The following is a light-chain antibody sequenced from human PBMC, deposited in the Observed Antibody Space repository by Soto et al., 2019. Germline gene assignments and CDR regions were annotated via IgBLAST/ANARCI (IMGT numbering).Light chain of an antibody. Sequence: EIVLTQSPGTLSLSPGERATLSCRASQSVSSSYLAWYQHKPGQAPRLLIYGASGRATGIPDRFSGSGSGTDFTLTISRLEPEDFAVYFCQQYGISPYTFGQGTKLEIK. CDR3: QQYGISPYT. CDR1: QSVSSSY. V-gene: IGKV3-20*01. CDR2: GAS. J-gene: IGKJ2*01.